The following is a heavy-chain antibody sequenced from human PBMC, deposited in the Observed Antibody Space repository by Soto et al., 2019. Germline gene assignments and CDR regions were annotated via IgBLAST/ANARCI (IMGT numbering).Heavy chain of an antibody. CDR1: GYTFTSYA. J-gene: IGHJ3*02. D-gene: IGHD3-22*01. Sequence: ASVKVSCKASGYTFTSYAMHWVRQAPGQRLEWMGWINAGNGNTKYSQKFRGRVTITRDTSASTAYMELSSLRSEDTAVYYCARGSYYYDSSGYYTGAFDIWGQGTMVTVSS. CDR2: INAGNGNT. V-gene: IGHV1-3*01. CDR3: ARGSYYYDSSGYYTGAFDI.